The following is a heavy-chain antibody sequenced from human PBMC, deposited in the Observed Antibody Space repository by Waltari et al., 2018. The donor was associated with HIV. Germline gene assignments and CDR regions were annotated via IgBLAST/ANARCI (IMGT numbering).Heavy chain of an antibody. V-gene: IGHV3-30*18. Sequence: QVHLVESGGGVVQPGRSLRLSCAASGFTFSSYAMHWVHQAPGKGLGWVAVKSYHGDDKYYADSVKGRFTISRDNSKNTLYLQMNSLRAEDTAVYYCAKGASGWSPGYWGQGTLVTVSS. D-gene: IGHD6-19*01. CDR1: GFTFSSYA. CDR3: AKGASGWSPGY. CDR2: KSYHGDDK. J-gene: IGHJ4*02.